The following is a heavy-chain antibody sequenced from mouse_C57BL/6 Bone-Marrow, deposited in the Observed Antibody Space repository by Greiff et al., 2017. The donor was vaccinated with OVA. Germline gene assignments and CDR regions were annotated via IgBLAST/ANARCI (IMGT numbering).Heavy chain of an antibody. V-gene: IGHV2-9-1*01. Sequence: VQGVESGPGLVAPSQCLSITCTVSGFSLTSYAISWVRQPPGKGLEWLGVIWTGGGTNYNSALKSRLSISKDNSKSQVFLKMNSLQTDDTARYYCARDRYSNFYAMDYWGQGTSVTVSS. CDR2: IWTGGGT. CDR1: GFSLTSYA. D-gene: IGHD2-5*01. CDR3: ARDRYSNFYAMDY. J-gene: IGHJ4*01.